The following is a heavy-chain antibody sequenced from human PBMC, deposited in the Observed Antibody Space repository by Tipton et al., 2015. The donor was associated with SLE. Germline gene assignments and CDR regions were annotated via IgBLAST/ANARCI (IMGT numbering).Heavy chain of an antibody. V-gene: IGHV4-39*07. Sequence: TLSLTCTVSGGSISSSSFYWGWIRQPPGKGLEWIGSFYYGKSTYYNPSLKSRVTISVDTSKNQFSLKLSSVTAADTAVYYCARVQAYEGFDPWGQGTLVTVSS. CDR3: ARVQAYEGFDP. CDR2: FYYGKST. J-gene: IGHJ5*02. D-gene: IGHD3-16*01. CDR1: GGSISSSSFY.